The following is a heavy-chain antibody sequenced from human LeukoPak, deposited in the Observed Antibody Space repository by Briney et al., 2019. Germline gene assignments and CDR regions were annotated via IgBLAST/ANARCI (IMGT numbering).Heavy chain of an antibody. CDR3: ARAGTPWAFDI. CDR2: IGTAGDT. CDR1: GFTFSSYD. D-gene: IGHD1-1*01. Sequence: GGSLRLSCAASGFTFSSYDMHWVRQATGKGLEWVSAIGTAGDTYYPGSVKGRFTISRENAKNSLYLQMNSLRAGDTAVYYCARAGTPWAFDIWGQGTMVTVSS. J-gene: IGHJ3*02. V-gene: IGHV3-13*01.